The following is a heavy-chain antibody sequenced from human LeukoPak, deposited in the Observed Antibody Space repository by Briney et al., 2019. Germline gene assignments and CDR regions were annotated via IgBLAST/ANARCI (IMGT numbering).Heavy chain of an antibody. V-gene: IGHV3-48*03. CDR2: ISSSGTTK. CDR1: AFTFSSYD. Sequence: GGSLRLSCAASAFTFSSYDMNWVRRAPGKGLEWVSYISSSGTTKYYADSVKGRFTISRDNAKNSLYLQMNSLRAEDTAVYFCARVLAVPAAFYFYYGLDVWGQGTRSPSP. D-gene: IGHD2-2*01. CDR3: ARVLAVPAAFYFYYGLDV. J-gene: IGHJ6*02.